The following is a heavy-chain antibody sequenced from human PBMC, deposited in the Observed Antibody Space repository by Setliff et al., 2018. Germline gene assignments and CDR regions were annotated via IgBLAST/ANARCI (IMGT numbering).Heavy chain of an antibody. CDR2: FSNYNGRA. CDR3: ARGYCDGIGCPAPLYYFDS. D-gene: IGHD2-21*01. V-gene: IGHV1-18*03. Sequence: ASVKVSCKTSGYTFDLYAISWMRQAPGQGLEWMGYFSNYNGRATLAQKFQGRVTLTTDTAAKTAYMELRSLTSDDMAVYYCARGYCDGIGCPAPLYYFDSWGQGTLVTVSS. J-gene: IGHJ4*02. CDR1: GYTFDLYA.